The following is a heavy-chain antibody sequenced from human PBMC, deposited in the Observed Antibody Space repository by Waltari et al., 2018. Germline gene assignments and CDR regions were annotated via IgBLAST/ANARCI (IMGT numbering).Heavy chain of an antibody. D-gene: IGHD1-7*01. CDR1: GGTFSSYA. J-gene: IGHJ3*02. Sequence: QVQLVQSGAEVKKPGSSVKVSCRASGGTFSSYAIRWVRRAPGQGLEWMGGIIPIFGTANYAQKFQGRVTITADESTSTAYMELSSLRSEDTAVYYCALPGFVWNYAFDIWGQGTMVTVSS. V-gene: IGHV1-69*01. CDR3: ALPGFVWNYAFDI. CDR2: IIPIFGTA.